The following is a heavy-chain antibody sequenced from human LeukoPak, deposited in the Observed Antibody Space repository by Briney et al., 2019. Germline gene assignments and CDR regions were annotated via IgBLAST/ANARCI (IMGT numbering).Heavy chain of an antibody. V-gene: IGHV3-53*01. CDR2: IYSGGST. CDR3: AREPLATVTTPEGY. D-gene: IGHD4-17*01. J-gene: IGHJ4*02. CDR1: GFTVSSNY. Sequence: GGSLRLSCAASGFTVSSNYMSWVRQAPGKGLEWVSVIYSGGSTYYADSVKGRFTISRDNSKNTLYLQMNSLSAEDTAVYYCAREPLATVTTPEGYWGQGTLVTVSS.